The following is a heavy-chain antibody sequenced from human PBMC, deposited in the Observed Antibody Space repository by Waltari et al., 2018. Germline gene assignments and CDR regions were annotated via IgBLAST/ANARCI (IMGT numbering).Heavy chain of an antibody. V-gene: IGHV1-69*01. J-gene: IGHJ6*02. D-gene: IGHD2-2*02. Sequence: GQGLEWMGGIIPIFGTANYAQKFQGRVTITADESTSTAYMELSSLRSEDTAVYYCARAGHCSSTSCYTNYYYYGMDVWGQGTTVTVSS. CDR3: ARAGHCSSTSCYTNYYYYGMDV. CDR2: IIPIFGTA.